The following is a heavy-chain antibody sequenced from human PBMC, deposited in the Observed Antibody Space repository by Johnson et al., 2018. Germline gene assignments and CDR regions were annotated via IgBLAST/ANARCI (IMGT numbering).Heavy chain of an antibody. CDR3: AKSIAVAGSYYYYGMDV. Sequence: VQLVQSGGGLVKPGGSLRLSCAASGFTFSNAWMSWVRQAPGKGLEWVGRIKSKTDGGTTDYAAPVKGRFTISRDDSKNTLYLQMNSLRAEDTAVYYCAKSIAVAGSYYYYGMDVWGQGTTVTVSS. J-gene: IGHJ6*02. D-gene: IGHD6-19*01. V-gene: IGHV3-15*01. CDR2: IKSKTDGGTT. CDR1: GFTFSNAW.